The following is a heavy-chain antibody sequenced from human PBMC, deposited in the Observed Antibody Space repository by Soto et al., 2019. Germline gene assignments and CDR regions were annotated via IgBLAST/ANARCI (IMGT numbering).Heavy chain of an antibody. CDR3: ARGQAAKDY. V-gene: IGHV4-59*01. CDR2: MYYSGST. Sequence: SETLSLTCTVSSGSISSYYWSWIRQPPGKGLEWIGYMYYSGSTNCNPSLKSRVTMSLDTSKNQFSLKLSSVTAADTAVYYCARGQAAKDYWGQGTLVTVSS. CDR1: SGSISSYY. D-gene: IGHD6-25*01. J-gene: IGHJ4*02.